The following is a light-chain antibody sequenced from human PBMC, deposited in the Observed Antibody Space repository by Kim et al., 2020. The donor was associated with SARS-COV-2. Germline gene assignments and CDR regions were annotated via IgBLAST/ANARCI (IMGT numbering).Light chain of an antibody. J-gene: IGKJ4*01. CDR2: AAS. V-gene: IGKV3-20*01. Sequence: TLSLSPGERATLSCRASQSVSSSYLTWYQQKPGQAPRLLIYAASSRATGIPDRFSGSGSGTDFTLTISRLEPEDFAVYYCQQRLTFGGGTKVEIK. CDR3: QQRLT. CDR1: QSVSSSY.